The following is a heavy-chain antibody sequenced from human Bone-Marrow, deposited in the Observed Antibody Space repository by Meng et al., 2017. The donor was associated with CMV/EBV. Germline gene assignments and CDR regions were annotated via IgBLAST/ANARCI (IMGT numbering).Heavy chain of an antibody. D-gene: IGHD3-10*01. V-gene: IGHV3-23*03. CDR2: IYSGGSST. CDR3: AKDAGGEIMWDD. CDR1: GFTFSSYA. Sequence: GGSLRLSCAASGFTFSSYAMSWVRQAPGKGLEWVSVIYSGGSSTYYADSVKGRFTISRDNSKNTLYLEMNSLRVEDTAEYFCAKDAGGEIMWDDWSQGTLVTVSS. J-gene: IGHJ4*02.